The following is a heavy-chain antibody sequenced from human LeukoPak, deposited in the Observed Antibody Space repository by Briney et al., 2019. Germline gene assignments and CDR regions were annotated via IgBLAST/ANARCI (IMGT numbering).Heavy chain of an antibody. Sequence: GASVKVSCKASGYTFTRWYMQWVRQAPGQGLEWMGWINPNSGGTNYAQKFQGRVTMTRDTSTSTAYMELSRLRSDDTAVYYCARLSDSSGYYYLDYWGQGTLVTVSS. J-gene: IGHJ4*02. CDR1: GYTFTRWY. CDR3: ARLSDSSGYYYLDY. CDR2: INPNSGGT. V-gene: IGHV1-2*02. D-gene: IGHD3-22*01.